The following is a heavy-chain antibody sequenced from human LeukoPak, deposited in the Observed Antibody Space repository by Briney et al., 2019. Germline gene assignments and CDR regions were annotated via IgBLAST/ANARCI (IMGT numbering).Heavy chain of an antibody. CDR2: ISGSGGST. CDR3: ARGKEMATISDY. Sequence: GGSLRLSCAAYGFTFSSYAMSWVRQAPGKGLEWVSAISGSGGSTYYADSVKGRFTISRDNSKNTLYLQMNSLRAEDTAVYYCARGKEMATISDYWGQGTLVTVSS. CDR1: GFTFSSYA. D-gene: IGHD5-24*01. V-gene: IGHV3-23*01. J-gene: IGHJ4*02.